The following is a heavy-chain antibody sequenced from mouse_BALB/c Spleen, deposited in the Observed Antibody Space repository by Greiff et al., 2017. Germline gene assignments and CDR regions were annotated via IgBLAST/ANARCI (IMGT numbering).Heavy chain of an antibody. V-gene: IGHV5-12-1*01. CDR2: ISSGGGST. J-gene: IGHJ4*01. D-gene: IGHD2-3*01. Sequence: EVKLVESGGGLVKPGGSLKLSCAASGFAFSSYDMSWVRQTPEKRLEWVAYISSGGGSTYYPDTVKGRFTISRDNAKNTLYLQMSSLKSEDTAMYYCARRWLKGAMDDWGQGTSVTVSS. CDR3: ARRWLKGAMDD. CDR1: GFAFSSYD.